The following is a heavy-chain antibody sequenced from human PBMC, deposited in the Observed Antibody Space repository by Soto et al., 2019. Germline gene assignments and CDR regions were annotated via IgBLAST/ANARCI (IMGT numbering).Heavy chain of an antibody. J-gene: IGHJ5*02. Sequence: SETLSLTCTVSGGSISSGGYYWSWIRQHPGKGLEWIGYIYYSGSTYYNPSLKSRVTISVDTSKNQFSLKLSSVTAADTAVYYCARAKASGTSALDPWGQGTLVTVSS. CDR2: IYYSGST. CDR1: GGSISSGGYY. CDR3: ARAKASGTSALDP. D-gene: IGHD3-10*01. V-gene: IGHV4-31*03.